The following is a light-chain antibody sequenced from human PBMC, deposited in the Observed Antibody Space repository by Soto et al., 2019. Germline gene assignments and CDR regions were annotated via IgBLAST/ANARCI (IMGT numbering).Light chain of an antibody. V-gene: IGKV1-39*01. J-gene: IGKJ4*01. Sequence: DIQMTQSPSSLSASVGDRVTITCRASQSISNYLNWYQQKPGKAPKLLIYAASSLQSGVPSRFSGSGSGTDFTLTISSLQPDDFATYYCQQSYSTLVSFGGGTKVEIK. CDR3: QQSYSTLVS. CDR1: QSISNY. CDR2: AAS.